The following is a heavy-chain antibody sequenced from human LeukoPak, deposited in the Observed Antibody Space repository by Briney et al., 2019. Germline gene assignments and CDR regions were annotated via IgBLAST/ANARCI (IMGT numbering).Heavy chain of an antibody. Sequence: GGSLRLSCAASGFTFSSYAMSWVRQAPGKGLEWVSAISGSGGSTYYADSVKGRFTISRDNSKNTLYLQMNSLRAEDTAVYYCAKDDGSGGYYRSLGFDYWGQGTLVTVSS. CDR2: ISGSGGST. CDR3: AKDDGSGGYYRSLGFDY. D-gene: IGHD3-10*01. V-gene: IGHV3-23*01. CDR1: GFTFSSYA. J-gene: IGHJ4*02.